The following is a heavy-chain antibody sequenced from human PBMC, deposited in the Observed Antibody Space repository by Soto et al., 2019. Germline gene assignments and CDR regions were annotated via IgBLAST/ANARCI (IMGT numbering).Heavy chain of an antibody. CDR3: AILKVAASRYYFDF. CDR2: ISGRGGTT. V-gene: IGHV3-23*01. CDR1: GFTFSSFA. D-gene: IGHD6-25*01. J-gene: IGHJ4*02. Sequence: GGSLRLSCAAAGFTFSSFAMSWVRQAPGKGLEWVSSISGRGGTTFYADSVKGRLTISRDNSMNTVYLQLNSLRAEDTAVYYCAILKVAASRYYFDFWGQGTLVTVSS.